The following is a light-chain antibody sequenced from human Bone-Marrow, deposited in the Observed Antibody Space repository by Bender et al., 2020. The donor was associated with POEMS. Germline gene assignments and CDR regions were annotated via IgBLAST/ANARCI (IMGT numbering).Light chain of an antibody. CDR2: EDN. Sequence: NFMLTQPHSVSESPEKTVTISCTRSSGSIASNYVQWYQQRPGSSPTTVIFEDNQRPSGVPNRFSGSIDSSSNSASLIISGLKTEDEADYYCQSYDSTIVVFGGGTKLTVL. CDR3: QSYDSTIVV. J-gene: IGLJ2*01. CDR1: SGSIASNY. V-gene: IGLV6-57*01.